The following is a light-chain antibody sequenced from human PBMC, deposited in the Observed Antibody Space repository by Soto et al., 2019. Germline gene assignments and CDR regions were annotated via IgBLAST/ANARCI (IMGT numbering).Light chain of an antibody. CDR3: GSWDSSLVVYV. CDR1: SSDIGNNS. V-gene: IGLV1-51*01. Sequence: QSVLTQPPSVSAAPGQKVIISCSGSSSDIGNNSVSWYQQLPGTAPKLLIYDDNNRPSGIPDRFSGSKSGTSATLAITGLQTGDEADYYCGSWDSSLVVYVFGSGTKVTVL. J-gene: IGLJ1*01. CDR2: DDN.